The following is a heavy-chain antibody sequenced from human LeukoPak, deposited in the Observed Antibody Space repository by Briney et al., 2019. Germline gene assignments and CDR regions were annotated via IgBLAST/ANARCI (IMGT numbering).Heavy chain of an antibody. V-gene: IGHV3-9*01. CDR1: GFTFDDYA. CDR3: AREMEAFDI. J-gene: IGHJ3*02. D-gene: IGHD2-8*01. Sequence: GGSLRLSCAASGFTFDDYAIHWVRQAPGKGLEWVSGISWNSGRVGYADSVKGRFTISRDNAKNSLYLQMNSLRAEDTAVYYCAREMEAFDIWGQGTMVTVSS. CDR2: ISWNSGRV.